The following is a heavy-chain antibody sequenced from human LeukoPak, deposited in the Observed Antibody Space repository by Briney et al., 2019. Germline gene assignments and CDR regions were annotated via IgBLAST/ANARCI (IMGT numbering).Heavy chain of an antibody. D-gene: IGHD1-1*01. Sequence: GASVKVSCKASGYTFTGHYMYWVRQAPGQGLEWKGWINPNNGGTNYAQQFQGWVTMTRDTSISTAYMELSRLRSDDTAVYYCARALPGQRAFDIWGQGTMVTVSA. CDR1: GYTFTGHY. CDR3: ARALPGQRAFDI. CDR2: INPNNGGT. V-gene: IGHV1-2*04. J-gene: IGHJ3*02.